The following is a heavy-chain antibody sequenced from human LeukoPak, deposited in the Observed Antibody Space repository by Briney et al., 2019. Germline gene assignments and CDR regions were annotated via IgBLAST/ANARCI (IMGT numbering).Heavy chain of an antibody. CDR1: GFTFSSYG. J-gene: IGHJ4*02. CDR3: ARGGFLEWLRGHWAIDY. Sequence: GGSLRLSCAASGFTFSSYGMSWVRQALGKGLEWVSAISGSGGSTYYADSVKGRFTNSRDNSKNTLYLQMNSLRAEDTAVYYCARGGFLEWLRGHWAIDYWGQGTLVTVSS. D-gene: IGHD3-3*01. CDR2: ISGSGGST. V-gene: IGHV3-23*01.